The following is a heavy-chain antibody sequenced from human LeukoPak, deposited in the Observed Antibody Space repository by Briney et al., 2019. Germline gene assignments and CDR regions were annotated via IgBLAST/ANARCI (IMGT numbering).Heavy chain of an antibody. V-gene: IGHV4-59*01. D-gene: IGHD3-22*01. CDR2: IHYSGNT. Sequence: SETLSLTCSVSGGSISNYYRSWIRQPPGKGLEWIAYIHYSGNTNCNPSLKSRVTISVDTSKNQFSLKLASVTAADTAVYYCARVDDTSGYFYKFDYWGQGTLVTVSS. J-gene: IGHJ4*02. CDR3: ARVDDTSGYFYKFDY. CDR1: GGSISNYY.